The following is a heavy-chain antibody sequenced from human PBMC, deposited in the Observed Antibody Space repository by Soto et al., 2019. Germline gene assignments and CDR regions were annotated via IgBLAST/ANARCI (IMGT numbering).Heavy chain of an antibody. V-gene: IGHV4-39*01. CDR2: IYYSGST. CDR3: ARHAYRIGWADY. D-gene: IGHD6-19*01. J-gene: IGHJ4*02. Sequence: LSLTCTVSGGSISSSNYYWGWIRQPPGKGLEWIGTIYYSGSTYYNPSLKSRVTISVDTSKNQFSLKLSSVTAADTAVYYCARHAYRIGWADYWGQGTLVTVSS. CDR1: GGSISSSNYY.